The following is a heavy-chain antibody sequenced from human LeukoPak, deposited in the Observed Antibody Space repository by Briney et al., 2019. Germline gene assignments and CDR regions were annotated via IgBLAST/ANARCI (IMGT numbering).Heavy chain of an antibody. CDR1: GGSIRSYY. CDR3: ARDVFCSGGNCYSDY. J-gene: IGHJ4*02. CDR2: IYDSGST. Sequence: SETLSLTCTVSGGSIRSYYWSWIRQPPGKGLEWIGNIYDSGSTNYNPSLKSRVTISVDTSKKQFSLKVSSVAAADTAVYYCARDVFCSGGNCYSDYWGQGTLVTVSS. V-gene: IGHV4-59*01. D-gene: IGHD2-15*01.